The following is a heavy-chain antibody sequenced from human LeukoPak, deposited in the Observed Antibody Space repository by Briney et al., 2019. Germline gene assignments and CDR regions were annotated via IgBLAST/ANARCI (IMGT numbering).Heavy chain of an antibody. Sequence: KVSCKASGYTFTSYWIGWVRQMPGKGLEWMGIIYPGDSDTRYSPSFQGQVTISADKSISTAYLQWSSLKASDTAMYYCARLRDHTAIDYWGQGTLVTVSS. CDR2: IYPGDSDT. CDR3: ARLRDHTAIDY. V-gene: IGHV5-51*01. J-gene: IGHJ4*02. CDR1: GYTFTSYW. D-gene: IGHD5-18*01.